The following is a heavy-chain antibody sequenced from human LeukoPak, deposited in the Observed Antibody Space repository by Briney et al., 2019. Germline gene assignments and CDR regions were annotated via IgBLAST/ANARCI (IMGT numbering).Heavy chain of an antibody. CDR3: ASPSPGFDP. Sequence: SQTLSLTCTVSGVSISSGGYYWSWIRQPPGRGLEWIGYTLHTGRTYYNPPLKSRVTISVDRSKNQFSLRLSSVTAADTAVYYCASPSPGFDPWGQGTLVTVSS. CDR2: TLHTGRT. CDR1: GVSISSGGYY. J-gene: IGHJ5*02. V-gene: IGHV4-30-2*01.